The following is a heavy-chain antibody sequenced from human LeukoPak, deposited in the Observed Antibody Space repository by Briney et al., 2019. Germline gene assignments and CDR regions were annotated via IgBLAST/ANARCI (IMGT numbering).Heavy chain of an antibody. J-gene: IGHJ5*02. CDR3: ATGMWQLPQTLWFDP. D-gene: IGHD2-15*01. CDR1: GYTLTELS. CDR2: FDPEDGET. Sequence: ASVKVSCKVSGYTLTELSMHWVRQAPGKGLEWMGGFDPEDGETIYAQKFQGRVTMTEDTSTDTAYMELSSLRSEDTAVYYCATGMWQLPQTLWFDPWGQGTLVTVSS. V-gene: IGHV1-24*01.